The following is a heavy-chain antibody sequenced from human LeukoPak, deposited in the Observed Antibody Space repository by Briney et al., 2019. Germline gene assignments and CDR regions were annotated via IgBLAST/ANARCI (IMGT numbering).Heavy chain of an antibody. J-gene: IGHJ5*02. CDR3: ARFDSSGA. Sequence: SETLSLTCTVSGGSISRYYWSWIRQPPGKGLEWIGYKDYSGSTNYNRSLKSRVTISVDTSKNQFSLKLSSVTAADTAVYYCARFDSSGAWGQGTLVTVSS. CDR1: GGSISRYY. V-gene: IGHV4-59*01. CDR2: KDYSGST. D-gene: IGHD3-22*01.